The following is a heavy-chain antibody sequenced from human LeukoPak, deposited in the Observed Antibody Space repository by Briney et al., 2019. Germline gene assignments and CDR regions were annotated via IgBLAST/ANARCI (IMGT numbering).Heavy chain of an antibody. J-gene: IGHJ4*02. V-gene: IGHV1-46*01. CDR1: GYTFTSYY. D-gene: IGHD5-12*01. CDR3: ARGETYEKVATPPPSFVY. Sequence: ASVKVSCKASGYTFTSYYMHWVRQAPGQGLEWMGIINPSGGSTSYAQKFQGRVTMTRDTSTSTVYMELSSLRSEDTAVYYCARGETYEKVATPPPSFVYWGQGTLVTVSS. CDR2: INPSGGST.